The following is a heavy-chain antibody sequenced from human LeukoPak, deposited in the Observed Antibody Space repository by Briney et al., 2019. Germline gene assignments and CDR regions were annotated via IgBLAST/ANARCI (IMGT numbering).Heavy chain of an antibody. V-gene: IGHV3-30*02. D-gene: IGHD2-2*01. CDR1: GFTFSSYG. CDR2: IRYDGSNK. Sequence: GGSLRLSCAASGFTFSSYGMHWVRQAPGKGLEWVAFIRYDGSNKYYADSVKGRFTISRDNSKNTLYLQMNSLRAEDTAVYYCAKGRGQHYYYYYMDVWGKGTTVTVSS. J-gene: IGHJ6*03. CDR3: AKGRGQHYYYYYMDV.